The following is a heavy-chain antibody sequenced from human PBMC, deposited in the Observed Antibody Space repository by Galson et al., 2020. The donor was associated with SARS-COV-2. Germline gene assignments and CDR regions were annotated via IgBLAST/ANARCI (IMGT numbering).Heavy chain of an antibody. Sequence: GGSLRLYCAASGFTFRDYYMSWIRQAPGKGLEWVSYISSSSSYTNYADSVKGRFTISRDNAKNSLYLQMNSLRAEDTAVYYCARDLGRRQLGVVAFDIWGQGTLVTVSS. V-gene: IGHV3-11*06. CDR2: ISSSSSYT. D-gene: IGHD2-15*01. CDR1: GFTFRDYY. J-gene: IGHJ4*02. CDR3: ARDLGRRQLGVVAFDI.